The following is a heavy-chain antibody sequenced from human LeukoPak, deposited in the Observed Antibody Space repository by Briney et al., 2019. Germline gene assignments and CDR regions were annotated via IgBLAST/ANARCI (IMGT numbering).Heavy chain of an antibody. CDR3: AKVAAAAGTTNHVPPALEYYYMDV. J-gene: IGHJ6*03. CDR2: IWYDGSNK. Sequence: GGSLRLSCAASGFTFSSYGMHWVRQAPGKGLEWVAVIWYDGSNKYYADSVKGRFTISRDNSKNTLYLQMNSLRAEDTAVYYCAKVAAAAGTTNHVPPALEYYYMDVWGKGTTVTVSS. CDR1: GFTFSSYG. V-gene: IGHV3-33*06. D-gene: IGHD6-13*01.